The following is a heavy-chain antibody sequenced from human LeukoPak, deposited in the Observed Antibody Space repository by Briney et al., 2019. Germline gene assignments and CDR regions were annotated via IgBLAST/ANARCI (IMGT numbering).Heavy chain of an antibody. D-gene: IGHD1-26*01. Sequence: PSETLSLTCAVYGGSFSGYYWSWIRQPPGKGLEWIGEINHSGSTNYNPSLKSRVTISVDTSKNQFSLKLSSVTAADTAVYYCARRGIVGPFDIWGQRTMVTVSS. J-gene: IGHJ3*02. CDR1: GGSFSGYY. CDR3: ARRGIVGPFDI. CDR2: INHSGST. V-gene: IGHV4-34*01.